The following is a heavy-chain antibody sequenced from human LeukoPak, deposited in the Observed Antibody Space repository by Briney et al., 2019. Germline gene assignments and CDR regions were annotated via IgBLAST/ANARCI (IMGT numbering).Heavy chain of an antibody. CDR3: AKGPAKYSGYDYFEY. V-gene: IGHV3-23*01. Sequence: GGSLRPACAASGFSVSSFAISWVRQAPREGLGWVSVISGVGDSTNYAESVKGRFTISRDNSKNTVYLLMNSLRGEDTAVYYCAKGPAKYSGYDYFEYWGQGTLVTVSS. D-gene: IGHD5-12*01. CDR2: ISGVGDST. J-gene: IGHJ4*02. CDR1: GFSVSSFA.